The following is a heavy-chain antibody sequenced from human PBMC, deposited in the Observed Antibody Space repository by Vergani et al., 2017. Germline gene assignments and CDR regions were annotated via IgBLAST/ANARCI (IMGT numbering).Heavy chain of an antibody. CDR1: GGSISSYY. CDR2: IYYSGST. V-gene: IGHV4-59*01. D-gene: IGHD2-21*02. CDR3: ARNPYCGGDCYSDAFDI. Sequence: QVQLQESGPGLVKPSETLSLTGTVSGGSISSYYWSWIRQPPGKGLEWIGYIYYSGSTNYNPSLKSRVTISVDTSKNQFSLKLSSVTAADTAVYYCARNPYCGGDCYSDAFDIWGQGTMVTVSS. J-gene: IGHJ3*02.